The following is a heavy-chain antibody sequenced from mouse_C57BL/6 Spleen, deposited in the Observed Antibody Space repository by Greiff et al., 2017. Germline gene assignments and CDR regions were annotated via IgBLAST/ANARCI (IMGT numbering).Heavy chain of an antibody. D-gene: IGHD1-1*01. Sequence: VQLQESGAELVKPGASVTLSCKASGYTFTEYAIHWVKQRSGQGLEWIGWFYPGSGSIAYNEQFKDKAILTADKSSSTAYMELRRLTSEDSPVYFCARHEVDSSYSPFDYWGQGTTLTVSS. CDR3: ARHEVDSSYSPFDY. CDR2: FYPGSGSI. CDR1: GYTFTEYA. V-gene: IGHV1-62-2*01. J-gene: IGHJ2*01.